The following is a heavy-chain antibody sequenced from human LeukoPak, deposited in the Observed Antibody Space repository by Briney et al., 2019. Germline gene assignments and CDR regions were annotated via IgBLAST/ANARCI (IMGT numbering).Heavy chain of an antibody. Sequence: GGSLRLSCAASGFTFSSYSMNWVRQAPGKGLEWVSSISSSSSYIYYADSVKGRFTISRDNAKNSLYLQMNSLRAEDTAVYYCASALDCSSTSCSGRVAFDIWGQGTMVTVSS. CDR1: GFTFSSYS. D-gene: IGHD2-2*01. J-gene: IGHJ3*02. CDR2: ISSSSSYI. CDR3: ASALDCSSTSCSGRVAFDI. V-gene: IGHV3-21*01.